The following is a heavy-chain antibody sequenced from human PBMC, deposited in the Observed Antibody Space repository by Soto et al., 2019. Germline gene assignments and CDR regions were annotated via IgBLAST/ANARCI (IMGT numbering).Heavy chain of an antibody. CDR1: GGSFSGYY. V-gene: IGHV4-34*01. CDR2: INHSGST. Sequence: QVQLQQWGAGLLKPSETLSLTCAVYGGSFSGYYWSWIRQPPGKGLEWIGEINHSGSTNYNPSLKSRVTISVDTSKNQFSLKLSSVTAADTAVYYCARGTRRYDFWSGFGPGLPNWFDPWGQGTLVTVSS. D-gene: IGHD3-3*01. J-gene: IGHJ5*02. CDR3: ARGTRRYDFWSGFGPGLPNWFDP.